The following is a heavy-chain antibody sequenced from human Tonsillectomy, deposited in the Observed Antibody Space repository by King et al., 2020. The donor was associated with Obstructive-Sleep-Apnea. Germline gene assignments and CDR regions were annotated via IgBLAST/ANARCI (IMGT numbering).Heavy chain of an antibody. D-gene: IGHD3-9*01. CDR1: GYTFTSYY. Sequence: VQLVESGAEVKKPGASVKVSCKASGYTFTSYYMHWVRQAPGQGLEWMGIINPSGGSTSYAQKFQGRVTMTRDTSTSTVYMELSSLRSEDTAVYYCARDPLRYFDWSGSDYYYGMDVWGQGTTVTVSS. CDR3: ARDPLRYFDWSGSDYYYGMDV. CDR2: INPSGGST. J-gene: IGHJ6*02. V-gene: IGHV1-46*01.